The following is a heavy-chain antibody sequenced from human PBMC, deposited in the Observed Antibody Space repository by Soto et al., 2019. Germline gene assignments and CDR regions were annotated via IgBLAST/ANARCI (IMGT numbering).Heavy chain of an antibody. CDR2: IYYSGST. D-gene: IGHD2-15*01. Sequence: SETLSLTCTVSGGSISSGGYYWSWIRQHPGKGLEWIGYIYYSGSTYYNPSLKSRVTISVDTSKNQFSLKLSSVTAADTAVYYCARGATLLPYFDYWGQGTLVTVSS. V-gene: IGHV4-31*03. CDR3: ARGATLLPYFDY. J-gene: IGHJ4*02. CDR1: GGSISSGGYY.